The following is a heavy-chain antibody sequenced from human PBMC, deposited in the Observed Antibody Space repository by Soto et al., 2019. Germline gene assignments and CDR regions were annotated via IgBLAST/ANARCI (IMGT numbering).Heavy chain of an antibody. D-gene: IGHD1-7*01. CDR1: GFTVSSNY. CDR3: ARDISDRITGTTNGVDV. J-gene: IGHJ6*02. V-gene: IGHV3-53*01. CDR2: IYSGGST. Sequence: PGVSLRLSCAASGFTVSSNYMSWVRQAPGKGLEWVSVIYSGGSTYYADSVKGRFTISRDNSKNTLYLQMNSLRAEDTAVYYCARDISDRITGTTNGVDVWGQGTTVTVSS.